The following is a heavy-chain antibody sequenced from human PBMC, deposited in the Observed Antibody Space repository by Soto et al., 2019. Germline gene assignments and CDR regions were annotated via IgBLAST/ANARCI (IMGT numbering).Heavy chain of an antibody. J-gene: IGHJ5*02. CDR1: GFAFSNDA. CDR3: AKETGSSSSWYNFRGLGFDP. CDR2: ISHSGGDT. V-gene: IGHV3-23*01. D-gene: IGHD6-13*01. Sequence: PGGSLRLSCAASGFAFSNDARSWVRQAPGKGLEWVSSISHSGGDTYYADSVKGRFTISRDNSKNTLYLQMNSLRAEDTAVYYCAKETGSSSSWYNFRGLGFDPWGQGTLVTVSS.